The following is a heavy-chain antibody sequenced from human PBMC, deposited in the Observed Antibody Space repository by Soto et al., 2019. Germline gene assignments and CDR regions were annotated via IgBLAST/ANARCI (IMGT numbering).Heavy chain of an antibody. D-gene: IGHD3-16*01. CDR1: GFTFSSYG. V-gene: IGHV3-30*18. J-gene: IGHJ4*02. CDR3: AKAPGGDRTLGAPGE. Sequence: QVQLVESGGGVVQPGRSLRLSCAASGFTFSSYGMHWVRQAPGKGLEWVAVISYDGSNKYYADSVKGRFTISRDNSKNTLHLKMNSLRAEDTAVYYCAKAPGGDRTLGAPGEWGQGTLVTVSS. CDR2: ISYDGSNK.